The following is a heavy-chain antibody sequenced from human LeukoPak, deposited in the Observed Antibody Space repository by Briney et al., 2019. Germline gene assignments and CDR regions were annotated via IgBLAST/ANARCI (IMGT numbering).Heavy chain of an antibody. D-gene: IGHD3-22*01. CDR2: ISSSSSTI. CDR3: ARGSTYYDSSGQVPFDY. Sequence: GGSLRLSCAASGFTFTSYSMNWVRQAPGKGLEWVSYISSSSSTIYYADSVKGRFTISRDNAKNSLYLQMNSLRAEDTAVYYCARGSTYYDSSGQVPFDYWGQGTLVTVSS. CDR1: GFTFTSYS. V-gene: IGHV3-48*01. J-gene: IGHJ4*02.